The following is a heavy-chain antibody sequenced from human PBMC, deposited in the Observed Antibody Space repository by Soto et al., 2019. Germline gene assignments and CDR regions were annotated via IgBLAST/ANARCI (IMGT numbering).Heavy chain of an antibody. CDR2: IYYSGST. J-gene: IGHJ5*02. D-gene: IGHD3-22*01. CDR1: GGSISSGDYY. Sequence: SETLSLTCTVSGGSISSGDYYWSWIRQPPGKGLEWIGYIYYSGSTYYNPSLKSRVTISVDTSKNQFSLKLSSVTAADTAVYYCARDRRYYYDSSGYFINPWGQGTLVTVSS. CDR3: ARDRRYYYDSSGYFINP. V-gene: IGHV4-30-4*01.